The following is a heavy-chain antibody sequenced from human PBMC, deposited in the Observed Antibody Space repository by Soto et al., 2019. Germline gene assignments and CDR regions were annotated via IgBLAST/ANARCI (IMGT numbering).Heavy chain of an antibody. CDR2: IYYSGST. CDR1: GGSISSYY. J-gene: IGHJ4*02. CDR3: ARHVGSIAAAGRVDY. D-gene: IGHD6-13*01. Sequence: SETLSLTCTVSGGSISSYYCSWIRQPPGKGLEWIGYIYYSGSTNYNPSLKSRVTISVDTSKNQFSLKLSSVTAADTAVYYCARHVGSIAAAGRVDYWGQGTLVTVSS. V-gene: IGHV4-59*08.